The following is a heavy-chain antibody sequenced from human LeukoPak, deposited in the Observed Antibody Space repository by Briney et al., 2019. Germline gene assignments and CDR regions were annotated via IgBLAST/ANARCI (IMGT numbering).Heavy chain of an antibody. CDR2: IYTSGST. V-gene: IGHV4-61*02. CDR1: GGSISSGSYY. Sequence: SQTLSLTCTVSGGSISSGSYYWSWIRQPAGKGLEWIGRIYTSGSTNYNPSPKSRVTISVDTSKNQFSLKLSSVTAADTAVYYCARAPEEWELSYFDYWGQGTLVTVSS. J-gene: IGHJ4*02. D-gene: IGHD1-26*01. CDR3: ARAPEEWELSYFDY.